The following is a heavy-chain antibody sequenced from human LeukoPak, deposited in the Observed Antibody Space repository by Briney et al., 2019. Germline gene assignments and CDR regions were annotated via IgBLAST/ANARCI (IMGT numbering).Heavy chain of an antibody. CDR3: ARAAMGPDY. Sequence: SETLSLTCAVYGGSFSGYYWSWIRQPPGKGLEWIGEINHSGSTNYNPSLKSRVTISVDTSKNQFSLKLSSVTAADTAVYYCARAAMGPDYWGQGTLVTVSP. V-gene: IGHV4-34*01. CDR2: INHSGST. CDR1: GGSFSGYY. J-gene: IGHJ4*02. D-gene: IGHD5-18*01.